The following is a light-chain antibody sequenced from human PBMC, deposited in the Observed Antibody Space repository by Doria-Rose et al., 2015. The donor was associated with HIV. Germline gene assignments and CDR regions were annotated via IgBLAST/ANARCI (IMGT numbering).Light chain of an antibody. Sequence: TQSPDSLAESLGDRATIPCKSSQSVLYSSTNKNYLGLYQQKPGQPPKLLIYWASTRESGVPDRFSGSGSGTDFTLTISSLQAEDVAVYYCQQYYTTPWTFGQGTKVEI. J-gene: IGKJ1*01. CDR2: WAS. CDR3: QQYYTTPWT. CDR1: QSVLYSSTNKNY. V-gene: IGKV4-1*01.